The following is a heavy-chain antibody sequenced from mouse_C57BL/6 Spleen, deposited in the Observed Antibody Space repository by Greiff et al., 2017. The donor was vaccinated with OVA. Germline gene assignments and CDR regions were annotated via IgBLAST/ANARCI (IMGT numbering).Heavy chain of an antibody. V-gene: IGHV1-55*01. CDR2: IYPGSGST. D-gene: IGHD2-4*01. J-gene: IGHJ3*01. Sequence: QVQLQQPGAELVKPGASVKMSCKASGYTFTSYWITWVKQRPGQGLEWIGDIYPGSGSTNYNEKFKSKATLTVDKSSSTAYMQLSSLTSEDSAVYCGAGWEEDYDGAYWGQGTLVTVSA. CDR1: GYTFTSYW. CDR3: AGWEEDYDGAY.